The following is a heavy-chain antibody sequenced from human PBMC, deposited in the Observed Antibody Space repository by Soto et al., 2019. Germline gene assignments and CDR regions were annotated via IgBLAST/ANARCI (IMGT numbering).Heavy chain of an antibody. CDR3: ARQETYYSYGMDV. Sequence: LGESLKISCKGSGYSFTSYWIAWVRQMPGKGLEWMGIIYPGDSDTRYSPSFQGQVTVSADKSISTAYLQWSSLKASDTAMYYCARQETYYSYGMDVWGQGTTVTVSS. V-gene: IGHV5-51*01. CDR1: GYSFTSYW. J-gene: IGHJ6*02. CDR2: IYPGDSDT.